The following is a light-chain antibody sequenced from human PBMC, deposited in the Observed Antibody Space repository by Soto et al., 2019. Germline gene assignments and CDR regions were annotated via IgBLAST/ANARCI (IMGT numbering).Light chain of an antibody. CDR1: QSVSSN. Sequence: EIVMTQSPATLSVSPGERATLSCRASQSVSSNLAWYQQKPGQAPRLLIYGASTRATGIPARFSGSGSGTEFTLTISSLQSEDFAVYYCQQYNNWPPHTFGQRTKLEIK. CDR2: GAS. V-gene: IGKV3-15*01. J-gene: IGKJ2*01. CDR3: QQYNNWPPHT.